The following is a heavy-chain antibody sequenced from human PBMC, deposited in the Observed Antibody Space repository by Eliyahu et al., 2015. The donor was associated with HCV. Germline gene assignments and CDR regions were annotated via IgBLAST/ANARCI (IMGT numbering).Heavy chain of an antibody. Sequence: EVHLVQSGPEVQKPGTTVKIXCKVSGYTFSDYYIYWVRQAPGKGLEWMGLVDPEDGETVYAERFHDRLTITADTSSDTTYMELNSLRSDDTATYYCTTETSTVTSWGQGTLVTVSA. CDR2: VDPEDGET. V-gene: IGHV1-69-2*01. J-gene: IGHJ4*02. CDR3: TTETSTVTS. CDR1: GYTFSDYY. D-gene: IGHD4-17*01.